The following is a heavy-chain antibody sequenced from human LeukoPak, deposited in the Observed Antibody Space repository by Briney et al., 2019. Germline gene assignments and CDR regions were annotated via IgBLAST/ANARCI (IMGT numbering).Heavy chain of an antibody. CDR1: GGSISSGDYY. J-gene: IGHJ4*02. CDR2: IYYSGST. CDR3: ARTLTDAYNDY. Sequence: SETLCLTCTVSGGSISSGDYYWSWTGHPPGKGREWIGYIYYSGSTYYNPSLKSRVTISVDTSKNQYSLKLSSVTAADTAVYFCARTLTDAYNDYWGQGTLVTVSS. D-gene: IGHD5-24*01. V-gene: IGHV4-30-4*01.